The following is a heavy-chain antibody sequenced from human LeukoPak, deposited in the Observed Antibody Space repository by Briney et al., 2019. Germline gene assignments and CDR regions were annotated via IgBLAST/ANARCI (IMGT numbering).Heavy chain of an antibody. V-gene: IGHV1-46*01. CDR1: GYTFTTYS. D-gene: IGHD2-2*01. CDR3: ARPRYCSTTTCLNLDY. CDR2: MNPSSGTT. J-gene: IGHJ4*02. Sequence: ASVKVSCKTSGYTFTTYSLHWVRQAPGQGLEWMGIMNPSSGTTTYGQKFQGRVTMTSDPSTRTAYMELSSLRSEDTAFYYCARPRYCSTTTCLNLDYWGQGTLVTVSS.